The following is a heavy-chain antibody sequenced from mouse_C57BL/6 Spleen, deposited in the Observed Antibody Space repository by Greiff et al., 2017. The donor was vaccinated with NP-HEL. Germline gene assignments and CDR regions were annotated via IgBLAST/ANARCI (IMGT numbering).Heavy chain of an antibody. V-gene: IGHV5-12*01. CDR3: ARRRVTTGYFDY. CDR1: GFTFSDYY. D-gene: IGHD2-2*01. CDR2: ISNGGGST. J-gene: IGHJ2*01. Sequence: DVHLVESGGGLVQPGGSLKLSCAASGFTFSDYYMYWVRQTPEKRLEWVAYISNGGGSTYYPDTVKGRFTISRDNAKNTLYLQMSRLKSEDTAMYYCARRRVTTGYFDYWGQGTTLTVSS.